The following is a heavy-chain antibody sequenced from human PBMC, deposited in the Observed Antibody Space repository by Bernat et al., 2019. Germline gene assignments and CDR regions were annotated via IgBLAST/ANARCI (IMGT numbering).Heavy chain of an antibody. D-gene: IGHD2-15*01. CDR1: GFTFSSYA. J-gene: IGHJ4*02. Sequence: EVQLLESGGGLVQPGRSLRLSCAASGFTFSSYAMSWVRQAPGKGLEWVSAISGSGGSTYYADSVKGRFTISRDNSKNTLYLQMNSLRAEDTAVYYCAKDIVVVVAATNYWGQGTLVTVSS. V-gene: IGHV3-23*01. CDR2: ISGSGGST. CDR3: AKDIVVVVAATNY.